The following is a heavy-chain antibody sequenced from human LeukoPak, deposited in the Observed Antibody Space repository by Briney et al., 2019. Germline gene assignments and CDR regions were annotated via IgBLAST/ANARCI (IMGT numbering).Heavy chain of an antibody. J-gene: IGHJ4*02. D-gene: IGHD3-22*01. Sequence: GGSLRLSCAASGFTFSSYGMHWVSQAPGKGLEWVAFIRYDGSIKYYADSVKGRFTISRDNSKNTLYLQMNSLRAEDTAVYYCAKMGWYYDSSGYYFDYWGQGTLVTVSS. CDR1: GFTFSSYG. CDR2: IRYDGSIK. CDR3: AKMGWYYDSSGYYFDY. V-gene: IGHV3-30*02.